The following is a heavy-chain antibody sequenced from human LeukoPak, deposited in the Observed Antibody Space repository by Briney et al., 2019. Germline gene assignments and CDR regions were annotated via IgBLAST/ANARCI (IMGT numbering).Heavy chain of an antibody. CDR1: QFSFDDYG. J-gene: IGHJ4*02. V-gene: IGHV3-20*04. D-gene: IGHD3-22*01. Sequence: GGSLRLSCAASQFSFDDYGMTWVRQAPGKGLEWVSGITWNGGSTAYADSVKGRFTISRDNAKNSLYLQMNSLRAEDTALYYCARERYYYDSSGSYYLDYWGQGTLVTVSS. CDR2: ITWNGGST. CDR3: ARERYYYDSSGSYYLDY.